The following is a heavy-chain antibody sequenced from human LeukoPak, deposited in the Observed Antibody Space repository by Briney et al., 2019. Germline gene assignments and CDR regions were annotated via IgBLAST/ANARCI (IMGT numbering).Heavy chain of an antibody. Sequence: SETLSLTCTVSGYSITSGYNWAWIRQPPGKVLEWIGSIYHSGSAYYNPSLKSRVTISVDTSKSQFSLKLSSVTAADTAVYYCVRYCSSTTCYTRVVDYWGQGTLVTVSS. J-gene: IGHJ4*02. CDR1: GYSITSGYN. V-gene: IGHV4-38-2*02. CDR3: VRYCSSTTCYTRVVDY. CDR2: IYHSGSA. D-gene: IGHD2-2*02.